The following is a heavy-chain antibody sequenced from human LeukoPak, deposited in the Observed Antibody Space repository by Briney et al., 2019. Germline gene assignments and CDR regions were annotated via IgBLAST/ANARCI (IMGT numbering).Heavy chain of an antibody. V-gene: IGHV4-39*01. CDR3: ASTKLGYAGGWH. CDR2: IYYSGST. Sequence: PSETLSLTCTVSGGSISSSYSWGWIRQPPGKGLEWIGNIYYSGSTYYNPSLKSRVTISVDTSKNQFSLKLSSVTASDTAIYYCASTKLGYAGGWHWGQGTLVTVSS. CDR1: GGSISSSYS. D-gene: IGHD6-19*01. J-gene: IGHJ4*02.